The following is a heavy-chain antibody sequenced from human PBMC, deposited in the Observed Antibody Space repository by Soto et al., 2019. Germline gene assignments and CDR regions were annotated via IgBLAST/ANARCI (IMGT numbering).Heavy chain of an antibody. Sequence: EVQLVESGGGLVQPGESLRLSCAASGFTFDYYWMHWVRQAPGKGLVWVSRVHSDGTTTTYADSVKGRFTISRDNASNTVSLQISSLRAADTAIYYCAGGGRGGFDLWGPGTVVTVSS. D-gene: IGHD3-16*01. J-gene: IGHJ3*01. CDR3: AGGGRGGFDL. V-gene: IGHV3-74*01. CDR1: GFTFDYYW. CDR2: VHSDGTTT.